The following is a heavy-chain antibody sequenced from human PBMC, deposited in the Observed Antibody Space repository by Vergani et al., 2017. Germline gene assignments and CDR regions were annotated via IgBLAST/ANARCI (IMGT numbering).Heavy chain of an antibody. Sequence: EVQLVESGGGLVQPGGSLRLSCAASGFTFSSYSMNWVRQAPGKGLEWVSYISSSSSYIYYADSVKGRFTISRDNAKNSLYLQMNSLRAEDTAVYYCARVGSSSSQYYYYYMDVWGKGTTVTVSS. CDR3: ARVGSSSSQYYYYYMDV. CDR2: ISSSSSYI. D-gene: IGHD6-6*01. J-gene: IGHJ6*03. V-gene: IGHV3-21*05. CDR1: GFTFSSYS.